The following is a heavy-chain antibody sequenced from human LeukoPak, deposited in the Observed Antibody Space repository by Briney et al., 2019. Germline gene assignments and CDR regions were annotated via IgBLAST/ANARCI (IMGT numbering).Heavy chain of an antibody. CDR2: IYCSGST. Sequence: SETLSLTCTVSGGSISSYYWSWIRQPPGKGLEWIGYIYCSGSTNYNPSLKSRVTISVDTSKNQFSLKLSSVTAADTAVYYCARDGPMRGSYRAFDYWGQGTLVTVSS. CDR3: ARDGPMRGSYRAFDY. CDR1: GGSISSYY. J-gene: IGHJ4*02. V-gene: IGHV4-59*01. D-gene: IGHD3-16*02.